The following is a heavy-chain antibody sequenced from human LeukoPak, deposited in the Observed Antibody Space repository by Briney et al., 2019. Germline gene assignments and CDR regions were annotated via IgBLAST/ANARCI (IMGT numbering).Heavy chain of an antibody. Sequence: GGSLRLSCAASGFTFNTYSMNWVRQAPGKGLEWVSYISASPSTIYYADSVEGRFTISRDNSKNTLYLQMNSLRAEDTAVYYCAKFTPSPQQLVQFDYWGQGTLVTVSS. CDR3: AKFTPSPQQLVQFDY. CDR2: ISASPSTI. J-gene: IGHJ4*02. D-gene: IGHD6-13*01. V-gene: IGHV3-48*01. CDR1: GFTFNTYS.